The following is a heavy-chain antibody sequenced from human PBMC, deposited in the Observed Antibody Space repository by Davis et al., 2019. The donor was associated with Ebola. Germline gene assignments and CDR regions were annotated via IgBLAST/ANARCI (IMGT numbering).Heavy chain of an antibody. V-gene: IGHV3-21*01. CDR2: ISSSSSYI. J-gene: IGHJ6*03. Sequence: GGSLRLSCAASGFTFSSYAMSWVRQAPGKGLEWVSSISSSSSYIYYADSVKGRFTISRDNAKNSLYLQMNSLRAEDTAVYYCARLGTFRVVGGYYYYYYMDVWGKGTTVTVSS. CDR1: GFTFSSYA. CDR3: ARLGTFRVVGGYYYYYYMDV. D-gene: IGHD1-26*01.